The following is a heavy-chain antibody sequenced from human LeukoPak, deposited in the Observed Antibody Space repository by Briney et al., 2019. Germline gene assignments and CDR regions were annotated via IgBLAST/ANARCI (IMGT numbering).Heavy chain of an antibody. CDR2: ISANGGDI. D-gene: IGHD3-10*01. J-gene: IGHJ4*02. CDR3: VRHSGRAGGQ. CDR1: GFNFGVHY. V-gene: IGHV3-11*01. Sequence: GGSLRLSCAAPGFNFGVHYMSWLRQAPGKRPEWISYISANGGDIAYADSVKGRFTISRDNAKNSLHLQMNRLRVDDTAVYHCVRHSGRAGGQWGQGTLIAVSS.